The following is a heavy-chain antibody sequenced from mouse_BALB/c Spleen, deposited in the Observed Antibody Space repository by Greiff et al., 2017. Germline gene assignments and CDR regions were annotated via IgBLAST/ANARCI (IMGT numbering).Heavy chain of an antibody. J-gene: IGHJ4*01. D-gene: IGHD3-1*01. CDR1: GFTFSDYY. CDR3: ARRGLLGAMDY. Sequence: EVMLVESGGGLVKPGGSLKLSCAASGFTFSDYYMYWVRQTPEKRLEWVATISDGGSYTYYPDSVKGRFTISRDNAKNNLYLQMSSLKSEDTAMYYCARRGLLGAMDYWGQGTSVTVSS. V-gene: IGHV5-4*02. CDR2: ISDGGSYT.